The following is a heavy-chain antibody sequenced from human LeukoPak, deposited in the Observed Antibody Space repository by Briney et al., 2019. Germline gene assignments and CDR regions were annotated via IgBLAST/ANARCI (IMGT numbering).Heavy chain of an antibody. CDR3: ARESRVRTNWFDP. J-gene: IGHJ5*02. Sequence: PGGSLRLSCAASGFTFSSYSMNWVRQAPGKGLEWVSYISSSSSTIYYADSVKGRFTISRDNAKNSLYLQMNSLRAEDTAVYYCARESRVRTNWFDPWGQGTLVTVSS. CDR1: GFTFSSYS. D-gene: IGHD1-1*01. V-gene: IGHV3-48*01. CDR2: ISSSSSTI.